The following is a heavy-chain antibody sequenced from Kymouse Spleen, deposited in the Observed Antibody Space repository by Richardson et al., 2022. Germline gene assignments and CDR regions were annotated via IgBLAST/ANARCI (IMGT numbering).Heavy chain of an antibody. CDR2: INAGNGNT. CDR1: GYTFTSYA. D-gene: IGHD3-9*01. CDR3: ARDYDILTGYYTGILPA. J-gene: IGHJ1*01. Sequence: QVQLVQSGAEVKKPGASVKVSCKASGYTFTSYAMHWVRQAPGQRLEWMGWINAGNGNTKYSQKFQGRVTITRDTSASTAYMELSSLRSEDTAVYYCARDYDILTGYYTGILPALGPGHPGHRLL. V-gene: IGHV1-3*01.